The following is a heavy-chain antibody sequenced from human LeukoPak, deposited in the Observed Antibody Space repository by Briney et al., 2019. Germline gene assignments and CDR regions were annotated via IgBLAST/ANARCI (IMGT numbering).Heavy chain of an antibody. CDR3: TTTLRLRLGELSLQPAMKDY. CDR1: GFTFGDYA. J-gene: IGHJ4*02. V-gene: IGHV3-49*03. D-gene: IGHD3-16*02. CDR2: IRSKTDGGTT. Sequence: GGSLRLSCTASGFTFGDYAMSWFRQAPGKGLEWVGFIRSKTDGGTTDYAAPVKGRFTISRDDSKNTLYLQMNSLKTEDTAVYYCTTTLRLRLGELSLQPAMKDYWGQGTPVTVSS.